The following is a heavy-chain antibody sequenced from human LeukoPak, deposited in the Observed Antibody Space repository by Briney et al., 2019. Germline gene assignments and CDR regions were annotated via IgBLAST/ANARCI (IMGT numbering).Heavy chain of an antibody. Sequence: ASVKVSCKPSGYTFTGFYLHWVRQAPGQGLQWMGWVNPKNGATKYSQTFRGRVTMTRDTSIDTAYMELSSLTSDDTAIYYCARPTHRLTVTTAIDYWGQGTLVTVSS. D-gene: IGHD4-17*01. V-gene: IGHV1-2*02. CDR3: ARPTHRLTVTTAIDY. J-gene: IGHJ4*02. CDR2: VNPKNGAT. CDR1: GYTFTGFY.